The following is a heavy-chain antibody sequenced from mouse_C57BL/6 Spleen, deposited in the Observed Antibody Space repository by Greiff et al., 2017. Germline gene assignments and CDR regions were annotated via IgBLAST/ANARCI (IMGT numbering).Heavy chain of an antibody. V-gene: IGHV1-55*01. J-gene: IGHJ4*01. CDR2: IYPGSGST. CDR3: AWHSSGSYYAMDY. D-gene: IGHD3-1*01. CDR1: GYTFTSYW. Sequence: QVQLQQPGAELVKPGASVKMSCKASGYTFTSYWITWVKQRPGQGLEWIGDIYPGSGSTNYNEKFKSKATLTVDPSSSTAYMQLSSLTSDDSAVYCCAWHSSGSYYAMDYWGQGTSVTVSS.